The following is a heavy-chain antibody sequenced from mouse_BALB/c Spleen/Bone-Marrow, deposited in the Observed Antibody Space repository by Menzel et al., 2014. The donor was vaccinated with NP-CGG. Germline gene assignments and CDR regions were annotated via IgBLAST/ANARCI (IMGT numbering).Heavy chain of an antibody. J-gene: IGHJ4*01. CDR2: IAPGTGTT. Sequence: DLVKPGASVKLSCKASGYTFTNFWINWIKQRPGQGLEWIGRIAPGTGTTYYNGMFKGKATLTVDTSSSTAYIQLSSLSSEDSAVYFYARYDYAMDYWGQGTSVTVSS. V-gene: IGHV1S41*01. D-gene: IGHD2-3*01. CDR1: GYTFTNFW. CDR3: ARYDYAMDY.